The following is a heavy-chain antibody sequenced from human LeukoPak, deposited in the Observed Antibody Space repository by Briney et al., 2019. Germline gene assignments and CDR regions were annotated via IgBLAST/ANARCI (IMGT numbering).Heavy chain of an antibody. CDR1: GFTFSSYG. Sequence: GGSLRLSCAASGFTFSSYGMHWVRQAPGKGLEWVAYISYDGIYKNYTDSVKGRFTIARDNSKTTLYLQMISLRPEDSAVYFCAKDRSTGWYAGFDFWGQGTLVTVSS. J-gene: IGHJ5*01. D-gene: IGHD6-19*01. CDR3: AKDRSTGWYAGFDF. CDR2: ISYDGIYK. V-gene: IGHV3-30*18.